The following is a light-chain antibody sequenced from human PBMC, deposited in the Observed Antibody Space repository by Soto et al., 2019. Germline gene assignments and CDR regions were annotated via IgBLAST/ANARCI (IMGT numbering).Light chain of an antibody. CDR2: DAS. CDR3: QQRTNPPIT. J-gene: IGKJ5*01. Sequence: EIFVTQSSAPLSLSPGDRASLSCRASQNVYTYFSWYQQKPGQAPRLLIYDASNRATGIPARFNASGSGTDFTLTISDLAHEDVAVYYRQQRTNPPITFGQGTRLEIK. V-gene: IGKV3-11*01. CDR1: QNVYTY.